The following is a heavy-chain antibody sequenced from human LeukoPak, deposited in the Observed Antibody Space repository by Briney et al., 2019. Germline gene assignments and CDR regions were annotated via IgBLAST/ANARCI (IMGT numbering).Heavy chain of an antibody. J-gene: IGHJ4*02. CDR2: IYHNGST. CDR1: GYSICSSYC. V-gene: IGHV4-38-2*01. D-gene: IGHD3-10*01. Sequence: SETLSRTFAVSGYSICSSYCGGLIREPPGKGLEWIGSIYHNGSTDYKPSLKSRLTISVDTSKNQFCLKVSYVTAADTAVYYCANVYHGSGSSDNWGQRALVTVSS. CDR3: ANVYHGSGSSDN.